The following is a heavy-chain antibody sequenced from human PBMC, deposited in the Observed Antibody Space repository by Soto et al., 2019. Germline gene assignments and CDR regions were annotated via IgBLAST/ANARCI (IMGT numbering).Heavy chain of an antibody. J-gene: IGHJ4*02. Sequence: GGSLRLSCAASGFTFSSYGMHWVRQDPGKGLEWVAVIWYDGSDKYYADSAKGRFTISRDNSKNTLYLQMNSLRAEDTAVYYCARGRTKENYFDYWGQGTLVTVSS. CDR1: GFTFSSYG. CDR3: ARGRTKENYFDY. CDR2: IWYDGSDK. V-gene: IGHV3-33*01.